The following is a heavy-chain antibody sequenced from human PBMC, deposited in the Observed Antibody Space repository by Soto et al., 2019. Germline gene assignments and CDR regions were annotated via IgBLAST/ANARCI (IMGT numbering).Heavy chain of an antibody. CDR2: ISFDGTYK. D-gene: IGHD1-1*01. J-gene: IGHJ6*02. Sequence: GGSLRLSCAASGFTFSNYAMHWVRQAPGKGLKWVAVISFDGTYKYYADSVKGRFAISRDNSKNTVYLQMNSLRPEDTAVYYCARRTTYVDAAPLDVWGQGTTVTVSS. CDR3: ARRTTYVDAAPLDV. CDR1: GFTFSNYA. V-gene: IGHV3-30*09.